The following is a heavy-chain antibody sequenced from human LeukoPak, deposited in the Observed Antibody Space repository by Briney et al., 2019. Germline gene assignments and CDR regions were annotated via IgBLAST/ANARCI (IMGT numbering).Heavy chain of an antibody. J-gene: IGHJ3*02. CDR3: ARTPHSNNWWGTFDI. Sequence: ASVEVSCKASGYTFTSYAMHWVRQAPGQSLEWMGWINADNGDTKSSQNFQGRVTITRDTSASTTYMELSSLRSEDTAVYYCARTPHSNNWWGTFDIWGQGTMVTVS. CDR2: INADNGDT. CDR1: GYTFTSYA. V-gene: IGHV1-3*01. D-gene: IGHD2-8*02.